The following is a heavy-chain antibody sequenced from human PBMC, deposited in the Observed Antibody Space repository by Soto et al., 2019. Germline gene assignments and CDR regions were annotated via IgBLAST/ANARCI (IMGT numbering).Heavy chain of an antibody. V-gene: IGHV3-74*01. CDR1: GFTFSSYW. J-gene: IGHJ5*02. CDR3: ARVIGGYCTNGVCPPPGWFDT. D-gene: IGHD2-8*01. CDR2: INSDGSST. Sequence: GGSLRLSCAASGFTFSSYWMHWVRQAPGKGLVWVSRINSDGSSTSYADSVKGRFTISRDNAKNTLYLQMNSLRAEDTAVYYCARVIGGYCTNGVCPPPGWFDTWGQGTLVTVSS.